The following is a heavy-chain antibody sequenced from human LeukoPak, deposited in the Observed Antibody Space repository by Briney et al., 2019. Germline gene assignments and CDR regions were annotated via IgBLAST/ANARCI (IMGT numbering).Heavy chain of an antibody. V-gene: IGHV3-7*01. J-gene: IGHJ3*01. CDR1: GFTFSRYW. CDR2: IKEDGSEK. Sequence: GGSLRLSCTASGFTFSRYWMSWVRQVPGKGPEFVANIKEDGSEKSYVDFVKGRFTISRDNVKNSVSLQMNSLRVEDTAVYYCARDPGYGEFDVWGQGIMVMVSS. CDR3: ARDPGYGEFDV. D-gene: IGHD4-17*01.